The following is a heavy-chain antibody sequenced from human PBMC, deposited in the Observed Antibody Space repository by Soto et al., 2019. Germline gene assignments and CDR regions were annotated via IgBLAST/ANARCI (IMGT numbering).Heavy chain of an antibody. CDR3: AKGGWATINY. CDR2: INWNSGTI. J-gene: IGHJ4*02. V-gene: IGHV3-9*01. CDR1: GFTFTDYD. Sequence: ELQLVESGGGLVQPGRSLRLSCAASGFTFTDYDMHWVRQPPGKGLEWVSSINWNSGTIGYADSVKGRFTISRDNARNSLYLQMHSLRTEDTALYYCAKGGWATINYWGQGTLVTVSS. D-gene: IGHD6-19*01.